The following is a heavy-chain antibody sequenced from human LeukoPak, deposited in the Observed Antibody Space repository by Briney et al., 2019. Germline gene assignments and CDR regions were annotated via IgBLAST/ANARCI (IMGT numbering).Heavy chain of an antibody. D-gene: IGHD3-16*02. CDR2: IYYSGST. J-gene: IGHJ4*02. V-gene: IGHV4-59*01. Sequence: SETLSLTCAVYGGSFSGYYWSWIRQPPGKGLEWIGYIYYSGSTNYNPSLKSRVTISVDTSKNQFSLKLSSVTAADTAVYYCARDVWGSYRSYFDYWGRGTLVTVSS. CDR3: ARDVWGSYRSYFDY. CDR1: GGSFSGYY.